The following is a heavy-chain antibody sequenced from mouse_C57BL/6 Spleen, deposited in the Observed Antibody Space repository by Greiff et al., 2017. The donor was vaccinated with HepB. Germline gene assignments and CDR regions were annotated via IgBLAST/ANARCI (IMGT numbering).Heavy chain of an antibody. CDR2: IDPEDGDT. V-gene: IGHV14-1*01. J-gene: IGHJ3*01. CDR1: GFNIKDYY. CDR3: TAPYDGYRFAY. Sequence: EVQLQQSGAELVRPGASVKLSCTASGFNIKDYYMHWVKQRPEQGLEWIGRIDPEDGDTEYAPKFQGKATMTADTSSNTAYLQLSSLTSEDTAVYYCTAPYDGYRFAYWGQGTLVTVSA. D-gene: IGHD2-3*01.